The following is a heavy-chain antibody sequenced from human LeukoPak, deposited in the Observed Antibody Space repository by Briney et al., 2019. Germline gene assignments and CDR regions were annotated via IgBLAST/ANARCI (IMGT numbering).Heavy chain of an antibody. D-gene: IGHD6-19*01. Sequence: SETLSLTCTVSGGSISSSSYYWGWIRQPPGKGLEWIGSIYFSGSTDYNPSLKSRVTISIDTSKNQFSLKLSSVTAADTAVNYCARHHYSSGWSVESWFDYWGQGTLVTVSS. J-gene: IGHJ4*02. CDR1: GGSISSSSYY. CDR3: ARHHYSSGWSVESWFDY. V-gene: IGHV4-39*01. CDR2: IYFSGST.